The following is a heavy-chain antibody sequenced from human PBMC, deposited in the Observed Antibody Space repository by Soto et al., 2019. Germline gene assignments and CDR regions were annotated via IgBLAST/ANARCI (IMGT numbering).Heavy chain of an antibody. CDR2: IKSDGSST. D-gene: IGHD2-15*01. J-gene: IGHJ4*02. V-gene: IGHV3-74*01. Sequence: PGGSLRLSCAASGITFSSYWMHWVRQAPGKGLVWVSRIKSDGSSTSYADSVKGRFTISRDNAKNTLYLQMNSLRAEDTAVYYCASEACSGGNCFYFGPDYWGQGTLVTVSS. CDR3: ASEACSGGNCFYFGPDY. CDR1: GITFSSYW.